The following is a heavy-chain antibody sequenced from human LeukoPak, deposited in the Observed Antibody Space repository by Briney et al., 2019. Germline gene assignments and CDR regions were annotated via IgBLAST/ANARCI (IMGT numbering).Heavy chain of an antibody. V-gene: IGHV4-59*02. CDR2: VYYSGST. CDR1: GGSVSGYY. J-gene: IGHJ4*02. Sequence: PSETLSLTCVVSGGSVSGYYWGWIRQPPGGGLEWIGYVYYSGSTNYNPSFKSRITTSVDTSRNQFSLQLSSVTAADTAVYYCARIHRYCSGGACYVLDNWGQGTLVAVSS. D-gene: IGHD2-15*01. CDR3: ARIHRYCSGGACYVLDN.